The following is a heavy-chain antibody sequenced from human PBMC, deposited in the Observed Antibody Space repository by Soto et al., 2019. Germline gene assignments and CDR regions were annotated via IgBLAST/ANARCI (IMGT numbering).Heavy chain of an antibody. V-gene: IGHV1-18*01. CDR3: AGCGSWNYASDY. Sequence: QVQLVQSGAEVKKPGASVKVSCEASGYTFTSSGFTWVRQAPGQGLEWMGWISTYNGNTNYAQKLQGRVTMATATSTSTAYMELGSLRSDDTAVYYCAGCGSWNYASDYWGQGTLVTVSS. CDR2: ISTYNGNT. J-gene: IGHJ4*02. D-gene: IGHD1-7*01. CDR1: GYTFTSSG.